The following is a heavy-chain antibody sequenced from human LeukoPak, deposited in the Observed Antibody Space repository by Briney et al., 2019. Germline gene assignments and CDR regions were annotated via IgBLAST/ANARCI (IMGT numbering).Heavy chain of an antibody. Sequence: ASVKVSCKVSGYTLTELSMHWVRQAPGKGLEWMGGFDPEVGKTIYAQKFQGRVTMTEDTSTDTAYMELSSLRSEDTAVYYCARCGWELLGRFSEAIDYWGQGTLVTVSS. D-gene: IGHD1-26*01. CDR2: FDPEVGKT. CDR3: ARCGWELLGRFSEAIDY. J-gene: IGHJ4*02. V-gene: IGHV1-24*01. CDR1: GYTLTELS.